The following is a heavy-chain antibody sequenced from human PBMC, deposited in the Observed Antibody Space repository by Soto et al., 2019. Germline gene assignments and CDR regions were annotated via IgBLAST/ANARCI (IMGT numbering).Heavy chain of an antibody. CDR1: GGSISSGGYS. CDR2: IYHSGST. J-gene: IGHJ4*02. Sequence: QLQLQESGSGLVKPSETLSLTCSVSGGSISSGGYSWSWIRQPPGKGLEWIGYIYHSGSTHYNPSLKSRVTISVYRSKNQYSLKLTSVTAADTAVYYCARNRVGISWYADYWGRGTRVTVSS. CDR3: ARNRVGISWYADY. D-gene: IGHD6-13*01. V-gene: IGHV4-30-2*01.